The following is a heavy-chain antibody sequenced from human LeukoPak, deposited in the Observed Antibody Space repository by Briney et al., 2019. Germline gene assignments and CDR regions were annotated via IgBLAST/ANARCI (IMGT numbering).Heavy chain of an antibody. Sequence: PSETLSLTCTVSGGSISRDGYDWSWIRQPPGKGLEWIGYIFHSGTIDYNPSFRSRVTISIDRSKSQFFLEVTSVTAADTAVYYCATYSSSDIFDIWGRGTMVTVSS. CDR1: GGSISRDGYD. V-gene: IGHV4-30-2*01. CDR3: ATYSSSDIFDI. CDR2: IFHSGTI. D-gene: IGHD6-6*01. J-gene: IGHJ3*02.